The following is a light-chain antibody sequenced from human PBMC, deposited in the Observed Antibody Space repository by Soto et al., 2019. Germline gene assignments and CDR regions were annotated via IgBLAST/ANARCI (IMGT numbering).Light chain of an antibody. V-gene: IGKV1-27*01. CDR1: QGISNY. CDR2: AAY. CDR3: QKYNSATFT. Sequence: DIQMTQSPSSLSASVGDRVTITCRASQGISNYLAWYQQKPGKVPQLLIYAAYTLQSGVPSRFSGSGSGTEFTLTISSMQPEDVSTYYCQKYNSATFTFGPGTKVDIK. J-gene: IGKJ3*01.